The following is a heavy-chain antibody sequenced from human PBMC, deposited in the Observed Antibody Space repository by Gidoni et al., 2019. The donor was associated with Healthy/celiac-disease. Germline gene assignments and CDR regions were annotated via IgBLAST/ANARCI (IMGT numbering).Heavy chain of an antibody. CDR3: ARGYSYGSRFDY. CDR2: IKHGGST. Sequence: QVQLQQWGAGLLKPSETLSLTCSVYGGSFSGYYWSWIRQPPGKGLDWIWEIKHGGSTNYNPSLKSRVTISVDTSKNQFSLKLSSVTAADTAVYYCARGYSYGSRFDYWGQGTLVTVSS. J-gene: IGHJ4*02. CDR1: GGSFSGYY. V-gene: IGHV4-34*01. D-gene: IGHD5-18*01.